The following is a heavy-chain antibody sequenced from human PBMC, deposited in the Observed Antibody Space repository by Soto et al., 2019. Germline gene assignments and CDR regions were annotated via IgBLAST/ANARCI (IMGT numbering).Heavy chain of an antibody. V-gene: IGHV4-31*03. CDR1: GGSISSGGYY. J-gene: IGHJ5*02. CDR2: IYYSGST. Sequence: PSETLSLTCTVSGGSISSGGYYWSWIRQHPGKGLEWIGYIYYSGSTYYNPSLKSRVTISVDTSKNQFSLKLSSVTAADTAVYYCARVLWSGYYYYYYYMDPWGQGTLVTVSS. D-gene: IGHD3-3*01. CDR3: ARVLWSGYYYYYYYMDP.